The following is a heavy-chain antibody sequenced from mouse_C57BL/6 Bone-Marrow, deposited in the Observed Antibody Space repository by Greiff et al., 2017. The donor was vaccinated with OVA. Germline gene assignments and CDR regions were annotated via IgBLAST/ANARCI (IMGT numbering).Heavy chain of an antibody. CDR1: GFSLTSYG. CDR3: AKNNLSYYYYAMDY. J-gene: IGHJ4*01. Sequence: VQLKESGPGLVQPSQTLSITCTVSGFSLTSYGVHWVRQSPGKGLEWLGVIWRGGSTDYNAAFMSRLSITKDNSKSQVFFKMNSLQADDTAIYYCAKNNLSYYYYAMDYWGQGTSVTVSS. D-gene: IGHD1-1*01. CDR2: IWRGGST. V-gene: IGHV2-5*01.